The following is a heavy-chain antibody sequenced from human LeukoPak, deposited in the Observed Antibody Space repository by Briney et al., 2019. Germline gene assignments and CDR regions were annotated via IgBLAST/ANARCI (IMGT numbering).Heavy chain of an antibody. V-gene: IGHV4-59*01. CDR3: ARGPQRYSGSYSGYYYYYGMDV. J-gene: IGHJ6*02. Sequence: SETLSLTCTVSGGSISSYYWSWIRQPPGKGLEWIGYIYYSGSTSYNPSLKSRVTISVDTSKNQFSLKLSSVTAAGTAVYYCARGPQRYSGSYSGYYYYYGMDVWGQGTTVTVSS. D-gene: IGHD1-26*01. CDR1: GGSISSYY. CDR2: IYYSGST.